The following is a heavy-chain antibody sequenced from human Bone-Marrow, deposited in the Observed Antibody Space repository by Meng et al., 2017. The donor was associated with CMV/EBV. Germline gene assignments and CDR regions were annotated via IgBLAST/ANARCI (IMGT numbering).Heavy chain of an antibody. Sequence: ASVKVSCKASGYSFTDFGVSWVRQAPGQGLEWMGWISAYNGQKNYAQKFQGRVTMTTDTSTNTAYMDLRSLRSDDTAVYYCARSRNDAFDIWGQGTMVTVSS. J-gene: IGHJ3*02. CDR3: ARSRNDAFDI. V-gene: IGHV1-18*01. D-gene: IGHD1-14*01. CDR2: ISAYNGQK. CDR1: GYSFTDFG.